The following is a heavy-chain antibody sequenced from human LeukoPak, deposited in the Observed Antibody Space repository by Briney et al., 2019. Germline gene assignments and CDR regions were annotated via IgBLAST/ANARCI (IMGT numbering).Heavy chain of an antibody. CDR2: IYPGDSDT. Sequence: GESLKISCKGSGYSFTNYWIGWVRQMPGKGLEWMGIIYPGDSDTRYSPSFQGQVTISADKSISTAYPQWSSLKASDTAMYYCARPGTRAYSSIDFWGQGTLVTVSS. D-gene: IGHD1-7*01. J-gene: IGHJ4*02. CDR3: ARPGTRAYSSIDF. V-gene: IGHV5-51*01. CDR1: GYSFTNYW.